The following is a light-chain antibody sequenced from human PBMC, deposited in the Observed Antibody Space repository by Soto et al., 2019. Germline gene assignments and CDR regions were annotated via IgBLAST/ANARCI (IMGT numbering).Light chain of an antibody. V-gene: IGLV2-14*01. CDR3: GSYSHTATRV. J-gene: IGLJ7*01. CDR1: SSDVGGYNF. Sequence: QSVLTQPASVSGSPGQSITISCTGSSSDVGGYNFVSWFQQHPGKAPKLIIYEVNNRPSGVSNRFSASKSGNTASLTISGLQAEDEADYYCGSYSHTATRVFGGGTQLTVL. CDR2: EVN.